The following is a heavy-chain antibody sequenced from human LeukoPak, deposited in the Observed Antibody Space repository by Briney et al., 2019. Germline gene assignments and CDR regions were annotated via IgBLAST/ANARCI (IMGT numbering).Heavy chain of an antibody. CDR2: ISVYNGNT. D-gene: IGHD3-16*01. J-gene: IGHJ4*02. CDR3: ARGIGYDYVWGSYGGDEEYFDY. CDR1: GYTFSSYG. Sequence: ASVKVSCKASGYTFSSYGLNWVRQAPGQGLEWMGWISVYNGNTKYGEKFQARVTMTTDTLTSTAYMELRSLRSVDPAVYYCARGIGYDYVWGSYGGDEEYFDYWGQGPLVTVSS. V-gene: IGHV1-18*01.